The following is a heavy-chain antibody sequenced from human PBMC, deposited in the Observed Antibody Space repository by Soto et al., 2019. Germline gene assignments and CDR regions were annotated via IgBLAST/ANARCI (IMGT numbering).Heavy chain of an antibody. Sequence: QVQLVESGGGVVQPGRSLRLSCAASGFTFSSYGMHWVRQAPGKGLEWVAVISYDGRNKYYADSVKGRFTISRDNSKNKLYLQINSLRAEDTAVYYCAKAIAVDGYGMDVWGQAATVTVSS. V-gene: IGHV3-30*18. CDR1: GFTFSSYG. D-gene: IGHD6-19*01. CDR2: ISYDGRNK. J-gene: IGHJ6*02. CDR3: AKAIAVDGYGMDV.